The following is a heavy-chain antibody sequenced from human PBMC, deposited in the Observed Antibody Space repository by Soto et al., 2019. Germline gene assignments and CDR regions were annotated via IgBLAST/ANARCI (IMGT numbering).Heavy chain of an antibody. CDR2: ISSNGGST. CDR3: ARNLYSSYGMDV. V-gene: IGHV3-64*01. J-gene: IGHJ6*02. Sequence: EVQLVESGGGLVQPGGSLRLSYAASGFTFSSYAMHWVRQAPGKGLEYVSAISSNGGSTYYANSVKGRFTISRDNSKNTLYLQMGSLRAEDMAVYYCARNLYSSYGMDVWGQGTTVTVSS. D-gene: IGHD6-19*01. CDR1: GFTFSSYA.